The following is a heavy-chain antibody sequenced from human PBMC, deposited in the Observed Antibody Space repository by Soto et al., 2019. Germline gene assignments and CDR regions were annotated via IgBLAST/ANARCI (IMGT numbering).Heavy chain of an antibody. CDR1: GGTFSSYA. Sequence: SVKVSCKASGGTFSSYAISWVRQAPGQGLEWMGGIIPIFGTANYAQKFQGRVAITADESTSTAYMELSSLRSEDTAVYYCAVNYYDSSGYYRFWGQGTLVTVSS. V-gene: IGHV1-69*13. CDR3: AVNYYDSSGYYRF. J-gene: IGHJ4*02. CDR2: IIPIFGTA. D-gene: IGHD3-22*01.